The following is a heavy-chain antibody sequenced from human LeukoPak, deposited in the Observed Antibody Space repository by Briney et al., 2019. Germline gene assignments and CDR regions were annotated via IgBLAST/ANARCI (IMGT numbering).Heavy chain of an antibody. Sequence: GSLTLSFAASGFPFSRYAMSWVRQAPGKGLEGLSAISGSGGSTYYADSVKGRFTISRDNSKNTLYLQMNSLRAEDTAVYYCANGGAAAGPIDYWGQGTLVTVSS. CDR2: ISGSGGST. J-gene: IGHJ4*02. CDR3: ANGGAAAGPIDY. D-gene: IGHD6-13*01. CDR1: GFPFSRYA. V-gene: IGHV3-23*01.